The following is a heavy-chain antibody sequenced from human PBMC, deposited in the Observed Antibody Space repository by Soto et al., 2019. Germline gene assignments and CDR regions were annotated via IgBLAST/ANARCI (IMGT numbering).Heavy chain of an antibody. CDR3: AADPYYDILTGYF. CDR2: IVVGSGNT. D-gene: IGHD3-9*01. Sequence: SVKVSCKASGFTFTSSAMQWVRQARGQRLEWIGWIVVGSGNTNYAQKFQERVTITRDMSTSTAYMELSSLRSEDTAVYYCAADPYYDILTGYFWGQGTMVTVS. CDR1: GFTFTSSA. J-gene: IGHJ3*01. V-gene: IGHV1-58*02.